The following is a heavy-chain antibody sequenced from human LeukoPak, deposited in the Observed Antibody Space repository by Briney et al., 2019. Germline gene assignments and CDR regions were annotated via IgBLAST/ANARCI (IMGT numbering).Heavy chain of an antibody. J-gene: IGHJ6*03. CDR3: ARADDFWSGENYYYYMDV. CDR2: IYHSGST. V-gene: IGHV4-38-2*02. CDR1: GYSISSGYY. D-gene: IGHD3-3*01. Sequence: SETLSLTCTVSGYSISSGYYWGWIRQPPGKGLEWIGSIYHSGSTYYNPSLKSRVTISVDTSKNQFSLKLSSVTAADTAVYYCARADDFWSGENYYYYMDVWGKGTTVTVSS.